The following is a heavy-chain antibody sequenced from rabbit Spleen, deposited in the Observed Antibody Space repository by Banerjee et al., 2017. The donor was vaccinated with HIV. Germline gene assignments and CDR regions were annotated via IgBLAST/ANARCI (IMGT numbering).Heavy chain of an antibody. Sequence: QLVESGGGLVQPEGSLTLTCTASGFSFSSSYYMCWVRQAPGKGLEWIGYIDPIFSSTHYATWVNGRFTISSHNAQNTLYLQLNSLTAADTATYFCVRDYKFYFNLWGPGTLVTVS. V-gene: IGHV1S7*01. CDR1: GFSFSSSYY. CDR2: IDPIFSST. D-gene: IGHD1-1*01. J-gene: IGHJ4*01. CDR3: VRDYKFYFNL.